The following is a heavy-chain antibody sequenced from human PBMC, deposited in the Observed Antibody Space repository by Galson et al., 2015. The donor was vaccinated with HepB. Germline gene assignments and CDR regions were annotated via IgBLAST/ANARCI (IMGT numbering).Heavy chain of an antibody. CDR3: ARAAYNWNDVGYYYYMDV. CDR1: GFTFSDYY. V-gene: IGHV3-11*01. J-gene: IGHJ6*03. D-gene: IGHD1-1*01. CDR2: ISSSGSTI. Sequence: SLRLSCAASGFTFSDYYMSWIRQAPGKGLEWVSYISSSGSTIYYADSVKGRFTISRDNAKNSLYLQMNSLRAEDTAVYYCARAAYNWNDVGYYYYMDVWGKGTTVTVSS.